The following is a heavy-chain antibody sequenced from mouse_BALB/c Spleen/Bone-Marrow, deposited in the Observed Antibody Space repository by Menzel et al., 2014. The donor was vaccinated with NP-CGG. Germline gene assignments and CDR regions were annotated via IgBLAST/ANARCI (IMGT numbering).Heavy chain of an antibody. V-gene: IGHV5-4*02. J-gene: IGHJ3*01. CDR1: GFTFSDYY. CDR3: ARDGDYRYAWFAY. Sequence: EVMLVESGGGLVKPGGSLKLSCAASGFTFSDYYMYWVRQTPEKRLEWVAIISDAGSYTYYPDSVKGRFTISRDNAKNNLYLQMISLKSEDTAMYYCARDGDYRYAWFAYWGQGTLVTVST. CDR2: ISDAGSYT. D-gene: IGHD2-14*01.